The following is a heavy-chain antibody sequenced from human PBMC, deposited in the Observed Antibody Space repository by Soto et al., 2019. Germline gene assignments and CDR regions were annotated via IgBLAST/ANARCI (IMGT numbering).Heavy chain of an antibody. CDR2: IKSKTDGGTT. D-gene: IGHD5-18*01. CDR1: GFTFSNAW. J-gene: IGHJ6*02. V-gene: IGHV3-15*01. Sequence: EVQLVESGGGLVKPGGSLRLSCAASGFTFSNAWMSWVRQAPGKGLEWVGRIKSKTDGGTTDYAAPVKGRFTISRDDSKNTLYLQMNSLKTEDTAVYYCTTDGYTAMVRYYYGMDVWGQGTTVTVSS. CDR3: TTDGYTAMVRYYYGMDV.